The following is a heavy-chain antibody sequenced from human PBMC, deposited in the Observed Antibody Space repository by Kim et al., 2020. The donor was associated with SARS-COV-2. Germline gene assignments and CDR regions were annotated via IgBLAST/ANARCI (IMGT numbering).Heavy chain of an antibody. V-gene: IGHV3-7*04. Sequence: GGSLRLSCAASGFSFSNFWMTWVRQAPGKGLEWVASIKQDGSEKSYVDSVKGRFTISRDNAKNSLYLQMRSLRAEDTAVYYCARGRLAGQPLVWGQGTMVTVSS. D-gene: IGHD3-10*01. CDR1: GFSFSNFW. CDR3: ARGRLAGQPLV. J-gene: IGHJ3*01. CDR2: IKQDGSEK.